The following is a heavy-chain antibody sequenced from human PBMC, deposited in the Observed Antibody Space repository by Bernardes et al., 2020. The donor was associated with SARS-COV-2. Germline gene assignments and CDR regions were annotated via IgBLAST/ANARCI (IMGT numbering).Heavy chain of an antibody. Sequence: GGSLRLSCAASGFTFSDYCVHWVRQAPGKGLVWVSRTNSDGSSTTYADSVKGRFTISRDNAKNTLYLQMNSLRADDTAVYYCARGRFDYGDYWGQGTLVTVSS. CDR3: ARGRFDYGDY. CDR1: GFTFSDYC. D-gene: IGHD3-3*01. CDR2: TNSDGSST. J-gene: IGHJ4*02. V-gene: IGHV3-74*01.